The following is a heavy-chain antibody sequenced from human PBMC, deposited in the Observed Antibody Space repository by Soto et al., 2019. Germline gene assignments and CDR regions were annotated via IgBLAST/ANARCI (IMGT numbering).Heavy chain of an antibody. CDR2: ISGSGGST. CDR1: GFTFSSYA. V-gene: IGHV3-23*01. D-gene: IGHD3-10*01. J-gene: IGHJ4*02. CDR3: AKDRIPDGSGSYYNLVEPIYYFDY. Sequence: GGSLRLSCAASGFTFSSYAMSWVRQAPGKGLEWVSAISGSGGSTYYADSVKGRFTVSRDNSKNTLYLQMNSLRAEDAAVYYCAKDRIPDGSGSYYNLVEPIYYFDYWGQGTLVTVSS.